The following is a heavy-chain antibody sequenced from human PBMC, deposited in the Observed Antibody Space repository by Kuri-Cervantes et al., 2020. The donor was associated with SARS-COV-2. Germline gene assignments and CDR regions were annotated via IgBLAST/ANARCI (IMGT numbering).Heavy chain of an antibody. CDR2: IRSKAYGGTT. CDR1: GFTFSSYG. Sequence: GESLKISCAASGFTFSSYGMHWVRQAPGKGLEWVGFIRSKAYGGTTEYAASVKGRFTISRDDSKSIAYLQMNSLKTEDTAVYYCTRDDFWSGYYSYWGQGTLVTVSS. J-gene: IGHJ4*02. D-gene: IGHD3-3*01. CDR3: TRDDFWSGYYSY. V-gene: IGHV3-49*04.